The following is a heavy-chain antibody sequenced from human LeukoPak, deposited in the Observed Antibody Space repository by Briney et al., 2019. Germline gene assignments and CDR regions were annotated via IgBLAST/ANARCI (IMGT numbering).Heavy chain of an antibody. CDR2: MNPNSGNT. D-gene: IGHD3-10*01. V-gene: IGHV1-8*01. Sequence: ASVKVSCKASGYTFTSYDINWVRQATGQGLEWMGWMNPNSGNTGYAQKFQGRVTMTRNTSISTAYMELSSLRSEDTAVYYCARLGFGDYYGSVGLRYYGMDVWGQGTTVTVSS. J-gene: IGHJ6*02. CDR1: GYTFTSYD. CDR3: ARLGFGDYYGSVGLRYYGMDV.